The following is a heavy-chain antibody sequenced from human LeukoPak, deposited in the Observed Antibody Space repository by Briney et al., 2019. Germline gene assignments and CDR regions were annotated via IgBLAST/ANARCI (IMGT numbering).Heavy chain of an antibody. CDR3: AKDARRDYYDSSGYSYYFDY. J-gene: IGHJ4*02. CDR2: ISWNSGSI. Sequence: GGSLRLSCAASGFTFDDYAMHWVRHAPGKGLEWVSGISWNSGSIGYADSVKGRFTISRDNAKNSLYLQMNSLRAEDTALYYCAKDARRDYYDSSGYSYYFDYWGQGTLVTVSS. CDR1: GFTFDDYA. V-gene: IGHV3-9*01. D-gene: IGHD3-22*01.